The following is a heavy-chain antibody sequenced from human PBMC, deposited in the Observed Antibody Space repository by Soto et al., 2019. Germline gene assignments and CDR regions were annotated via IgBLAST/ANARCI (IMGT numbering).Heavy chain of an antibody. CDR1: GYTFTSYG. Sequence: QVQLVQSGAEVKKPGASVKVSCKASGYTFTSYGINWVRQAPGQGLEWMGWISANNGNTHYAQKLQGSVTMTTDTSTSTAYMELRSMRSDDTAVYYCARVQSGYDFAYWGQGTLVTVSS. J-gene: IGHJ4*02. CDR2: ISANNGNT. V-gene: IGHV1-18*01. D-gene: IGHD5-12*01. CDR3: ARVQSGYDFAY.